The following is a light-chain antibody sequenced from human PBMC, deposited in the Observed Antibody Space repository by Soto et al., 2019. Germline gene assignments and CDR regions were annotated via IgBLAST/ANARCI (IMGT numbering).Light chain of an antibody. CDR3: HHRGNWPRT. V-gene: IGKV3-11*01. J-gene: IGKJ2*01. Sequence: EIVLTQSPATLSLSPGDRATLSCRASQSVSSYLAWYQQKPGQAPRLLIYGASNRATGIPARFSGSGSGTDFTLTISSLEPEDFAVYYCHHRGNWPRTFGQGTELEIK. CDR1: QSVSSY. CDR2: GAS.